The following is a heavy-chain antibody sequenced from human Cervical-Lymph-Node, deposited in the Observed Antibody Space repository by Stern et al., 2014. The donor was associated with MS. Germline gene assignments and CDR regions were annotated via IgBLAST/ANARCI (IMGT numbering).Heavy chain of an antibody. CDR3: ARGIGGARGYYDY. CDR1: DGPISGDF. Sequence: QVQLQESGPGLVKPSETLSLTCTVSDGPISGDFWNWIRQFPGKGLEWIGYVHYSGSTKYNPSLKSRVTISIDTSVSQFSLNLSSVTTADTAVYYCARGIGGARGYYDYWGHGALVTAAS. D-gene: IGHD2-21*01. CDR2: VHYSGST. V-gene: IGHV4-59*08. J-gene: IGHJ4*01.